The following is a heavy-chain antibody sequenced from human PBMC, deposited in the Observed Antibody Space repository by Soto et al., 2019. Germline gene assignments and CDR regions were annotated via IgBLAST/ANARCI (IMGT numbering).Heavy chain of an antibody. CDR1: GDTLSRHY. J-gene: IGHJ3*01. Sequence: QEQLVQSGAEVKKPGASVTISCKASGDTLSRHYIHWVRQAPGQGLEWMGVINPTGASTSYAHKVQGRVSVTIGTYTSTISMELPSLRSEDTAFYCCASDYIAYDLHHSFVNWGQGTMVTVSS. CDR3: ASDYIAYDLHHSFVN. CDR2: INPTGAST. V-gene: IGHV1-46*03. D-gene: IGHD5-12*01.